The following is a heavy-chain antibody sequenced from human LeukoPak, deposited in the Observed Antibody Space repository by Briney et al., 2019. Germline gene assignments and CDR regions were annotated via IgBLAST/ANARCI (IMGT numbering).Heavy chain of an antibody. Sequence: SETLSLTCAVYGGSFSGYYWSWIRQPPGKGLEWIGEINHSGSTNYNPSLKSRVTISVDTSKNQFPLKLSSVTAADTAVYYCAVLHGSHDYGMDVWGQGTTVTVSS. D-gene: IGHD6-25*01. V-gene: IGHV4-34*01. J-gene: IGHJ6*02. CDR1: GGSFSGYY. CDR3: AVLHGSHDYGMDV. CDR2: INHSGST.